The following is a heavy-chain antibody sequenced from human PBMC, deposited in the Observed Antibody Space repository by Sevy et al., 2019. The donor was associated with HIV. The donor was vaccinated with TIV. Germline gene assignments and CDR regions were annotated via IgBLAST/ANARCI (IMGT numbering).Heavy chain of an antibody. CDR2: ISGSGGST. CDR3: AKAPTYYYYYGMDV. CDR1: GFTFSSYA. Sequence: GGSLRLSCAASGFTFSSYAMSWVRQAPGKGLEWVSAISGSGGSTYYADSVKGRFTISRDNSKNTLYLQMNSLRAEDTVVYYCAKAPTYYYYYGMDVWGQGTTVTVSS. J-gene: IGHJ6*02. V-gene: IGHV3-23*01.